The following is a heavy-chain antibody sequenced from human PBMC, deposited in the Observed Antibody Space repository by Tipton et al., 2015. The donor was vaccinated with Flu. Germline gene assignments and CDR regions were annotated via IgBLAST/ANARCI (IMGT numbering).Heavy chain of an antibody. CDR2: IYPDDSDT. D-gene: IGHD3-22*01. CDR3: VRPLSGYFHDAFDI. CDR1: GYGLSYYW. V-gene: IGHV5-51*03. J-gene: IGHJ3*02. Sequence: VQLVQSGAEVKKPGESLKISCQASGYGLSYYWIGWVRQMPGKGLEWMAIIYPDDSDTRYSPSFLGQVTISADKSITTAYLQWGSLKASDTAMYYCVRPLSGYFHDAFDIWGQGTMVTVSS.